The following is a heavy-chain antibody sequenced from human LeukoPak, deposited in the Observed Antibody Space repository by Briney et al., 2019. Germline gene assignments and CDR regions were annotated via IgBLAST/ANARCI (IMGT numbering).Heavy chain of an antibody. D-gene: IGHD5-12*01. V-gene: IGHV3-53*01. CDR2: IYSGGST. J-gene: IGHJ4*02. CDR3: ARGYSGCDYPTHFDY. CDR1: GFTVSSNY. Sequence: PGGSLRLSCAASGFTVSSNYMSWVRQAPGKGLEWVSVIYSGGSTYYADSVKGRFTISRDNSKNTLYLQMNSLRAEDTAVYYCARGYSGCDYPTHFDYWGQGTLVTVS.